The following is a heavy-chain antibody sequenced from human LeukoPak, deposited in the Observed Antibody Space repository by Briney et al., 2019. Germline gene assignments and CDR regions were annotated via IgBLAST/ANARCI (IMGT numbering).Heavy chain of an antibody. CDR2: IIPILGIA. CDR1: GGTFSSYA. Sequence: SVKVSCKASGGTFSSYAISWVRQAPGQGLEWMGRIIPILGIANYAQKFQGRVTITADKSTSTAYMELSSLRSEDTAVYYCARENYYDSSGYPDDYWGQGTLVTVSS. CDR3: ARENYYDSSGYPDDY. V-gene: IGHV1-69*04. J-gene: IGHJ4*02. D-gene: IGHD3-22*01.